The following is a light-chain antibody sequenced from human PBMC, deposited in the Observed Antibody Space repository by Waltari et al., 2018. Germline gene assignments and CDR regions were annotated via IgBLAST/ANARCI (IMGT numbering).Light chain of an antibody. CDR1: PSVLYSSTNKNY. CDR3: QQYYSTLRT. V-gene: IGKV4-1*01. CDR2: WAS. Sequence: DIVMTQSPDSLAVSLGERATINCKSSPSVLYSSTNKNYLAWYQQKPGQPPKLLIYWASTRESGVPDRFSGSGSGTDFTLTISSLQAEDVAVYYCQQYYSTLRTFGQGTKVEIK. J-gene: IGKJ1*01.